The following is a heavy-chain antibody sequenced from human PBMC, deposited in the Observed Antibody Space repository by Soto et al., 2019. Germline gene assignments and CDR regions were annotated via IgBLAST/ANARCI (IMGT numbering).Heavy chain of an antibody. CDR1: GGSISSYY. CDR2: IYTSGST. CDR3: ARVPVSRLDSADSYYGMEV. D-gene: IGHD3-16*02. Sequence: SETLSLTCTGSGGSISSYYWSWIRQPAGKGLEWIGRIYTSGSTNYNPSLKSRVTMSVDTSKNQFSLKLSSVTAADTAVYYCARVPVSRLDSADSYYGMEVWFQGTSVT. V-gene: IGHV4-4*07. J-gene: IGHJ6*01.